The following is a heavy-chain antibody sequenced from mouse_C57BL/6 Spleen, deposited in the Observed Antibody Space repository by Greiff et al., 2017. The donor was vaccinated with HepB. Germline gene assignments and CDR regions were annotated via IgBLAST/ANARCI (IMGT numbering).Heavy chain of an antibody. V-gene: IGHV10-1*01. D-gene: IGHD2-5*01. Sequence: EVKLVESGGGLVQPKGSLKLPCAASGFSFNTYAMNWVRQAPGKGLEWVARIRSKSDNEATYYADSVKDRFTISRDDSESMLYLQMNNLKTEDTAMYYCVRQGDSNYRYYDAMDYWGQGTSVTVSS. CDR3: VRQGDSNYRYYDAMDY. CDR2: IRSKSDNEAT. CDR1: GFSFNTYA. J-gene: IGHJ4*01.